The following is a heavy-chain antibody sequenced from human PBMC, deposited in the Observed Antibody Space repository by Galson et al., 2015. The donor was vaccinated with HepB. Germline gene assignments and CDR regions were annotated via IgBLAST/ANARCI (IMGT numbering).Heavy chain of an antibody. D-gene: IGHD3-16*01. CDR3: ARAITSFDAFDI. V-gene: IGHV1-69*13. CDR1: GGTFSSYA. J-gene: IGHJ3*02. Sequence: SVKVSCKASGGTFSSYAISWVRQAPGQGLEWMGGIIPIFGTANYAQKFQGRVTITADESTSTAYMELSSLRSEDTAVYYCARAITSFDAFDIWGQGTMVTVSS. CDR2: IIPIFGTA.